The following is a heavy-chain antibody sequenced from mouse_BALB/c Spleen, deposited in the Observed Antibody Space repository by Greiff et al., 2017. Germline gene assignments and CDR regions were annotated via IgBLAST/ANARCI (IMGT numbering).Heavy chain of an antibody. D-gene: IGHD4-1*01. Sequence: EVKLQESGPGLVKPSQSLSLTCSVTGYSITSGYYWNWIRQFPGNKLEWMGYISYDGSNNYNPSLKNRISITRDTSKYQFFLKLNSVTTEDTATYYCARKLGAMDYWGQGTSVTVSS. V-gene: IGHV3-6*02. J-gene: IGHJ4*01. CDR3: ARKLGAMDY. CDR2: ISYDGSN. CDR1: GYSITSGYY.